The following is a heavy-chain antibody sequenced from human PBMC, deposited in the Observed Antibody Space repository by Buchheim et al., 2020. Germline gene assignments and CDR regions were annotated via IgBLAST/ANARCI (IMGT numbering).Heavy chain of an antibody. V-gene: IGHV3-48*01. CDR3: ARDRPATVTTQFYDFPGVDV. CDR1: GFTFSSYS. Sequence: EVQLVESGGGLVQPGGSLRLSCAASGFTFSSYSMNWVRQAPGKGLEWVSYISSSSSTIYYADSVKGRFTISRDNAKNSLYLQMNSLRAEDTAVYYCARDRPATVTTQFYDFPGVDVWGQGTT. J-gene: IGHJ6*02. D-gene: IGHD4-17*01. CDR2: ISSSSSTI.